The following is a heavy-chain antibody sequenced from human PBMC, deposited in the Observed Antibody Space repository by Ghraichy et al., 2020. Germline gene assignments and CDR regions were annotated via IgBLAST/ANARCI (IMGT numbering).Heavy chain of an antibody. J-gene: IGHJ2*01. CDR1: GGSVRTASYY. V-gene: IGHV4-61*01. D-gene: IGHD1-7*01. CDR2: IYFNGST. CDR3: AKERELPRGLFDL. Sequence: SETLSLTCTVSGGSVRTASYYWSWIRQPPGKGLEWIGYIYFNGSTNYNPSLKSRLTISLDMSKSQFSLRLTSVTAADTAVYYCAKERELPRGLFDLWGRGALVIVSS.